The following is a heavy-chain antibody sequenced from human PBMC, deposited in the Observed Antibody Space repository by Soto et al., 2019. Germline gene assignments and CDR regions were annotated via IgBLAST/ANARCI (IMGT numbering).Heavy chain of an antibody. CDR1: GGTFSSYA. Sequence: QVQLVQSGAEVKKPGSSVKVSCKASGGTFSSYAISWVRQAPGQGLEWMGGIIPIFGTANYAQKLQGRVTSTADESTSTAYIELSSLRSEDTAVYYCARDGGDRGAIPDWGQGTLVTVSS. CDR2: IIPIFGTA. V-gene: IGHV1-69*01. D-gene: IGHD3-10*01. CDR3: ARDGGDRGAIPD. J-gene: IGHJ4*02.